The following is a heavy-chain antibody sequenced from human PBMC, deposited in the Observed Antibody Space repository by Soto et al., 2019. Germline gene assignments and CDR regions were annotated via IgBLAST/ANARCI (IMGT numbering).Heavy chain of an antibody. CDR2: ISPFGGAT. J-gene: IGHJ6*02. D-gene: IGHD3-16*01. V-gene: IGHV1-46*01. CDR3: AKGRGGKTVANFGMDV. CDR1: GDSVSNDY. Sequence: ASVKVSCKASGDSVSNDYLHWVRQAPGQGFEWLGLISPFGGATAYAQRFKGRVTVTMDKSSTTFYLELSSLRSDDTAVYYCAKGRGGKTVANFGMDVWGQGVTVTVSS.